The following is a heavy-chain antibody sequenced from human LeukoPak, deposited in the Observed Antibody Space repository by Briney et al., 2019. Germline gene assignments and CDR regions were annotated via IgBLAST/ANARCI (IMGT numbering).Heavy chain of an antibody. Sequence: PSETLSLTCTVSGGSISSSSYYWGWIRQPPGKGLEWIGSIYYSGSTYYNPSLKSRVTISLDTSKNQFSLKLSSVTAADTAVYYCARYHSGYDDYWGQGTLVTVSS. J-gene: IGHJ4*02. CDR2: IYYSGST. CDR1: GGSISSSSYY. D-gene: IGHD5-12*01. V-gene: IGHV4-39*07. CDR3: ARYHSGYDDY.